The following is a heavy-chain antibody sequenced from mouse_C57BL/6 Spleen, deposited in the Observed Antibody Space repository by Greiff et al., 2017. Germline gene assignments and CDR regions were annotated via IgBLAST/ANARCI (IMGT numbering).Heavy chain of an antibody. Sequence: EVKLMESGGDLVKPGGSLKLSCAASGFTFSSYGMSWVRQTPDKRLEWVATISSGGSYTYYPDSVKGRFTISRDNAKNTLYLQMSSLKSEDTAMXYCARHGGFGSSYFDYWGQGTTLTVSS. J-gene: IGHJ2*01. V-gene: IGHV5-6*01. CDR1: GFTFSSYG. D-gene: IGHD1-1*01. CDR3: ARHGGFGSSYFDY. CDR2: ISSGGSYT.